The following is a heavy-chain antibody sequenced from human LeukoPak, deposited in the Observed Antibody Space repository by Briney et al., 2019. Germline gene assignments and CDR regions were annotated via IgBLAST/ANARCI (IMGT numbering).Heavy chain of an antibody. V-gene: IGHV4-34*01. CDR2: INHSGST. J-gene: IGHJ4*02. CDR1: GGSFSGYC. Sequence: SSETLSLTCAVYGGSFSGYCWSWIRQPPGKGLEWIGEINHSGSTNYNPSLKSRVTISVDTSKNQFSLKLSSVTAADTAVYYCARHRRRIMVTTPVYYFDYWGQGTLVTVSS. CDR3: ARHRRRIMVTTPVYYFDY. D-gene: IGHD5-18*01.